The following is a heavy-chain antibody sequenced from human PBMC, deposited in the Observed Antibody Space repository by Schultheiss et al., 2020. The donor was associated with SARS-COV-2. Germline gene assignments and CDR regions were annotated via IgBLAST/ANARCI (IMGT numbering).Heavy chain of an antibody. D-gene: IGHD6-19*01. CDR3: AKDIRGGYSSGWYKVRYYYYGMDV. CDR1: GGTFSSYA. Sequence: SVKVSCKASGGTFSSYAISWVRQAPGQGLEWMGGIIPIFGTANYAQKFQGRVTITADKSTSTAYMELSSLRSEDTALYYCAKDIRGGYSSGWYKVRYYYYGMDVWGQGTTVTVSS. V-gene: IGHV1-69*06. CDR2: IIPIFGTA. J-gene: IGHJ6*02.